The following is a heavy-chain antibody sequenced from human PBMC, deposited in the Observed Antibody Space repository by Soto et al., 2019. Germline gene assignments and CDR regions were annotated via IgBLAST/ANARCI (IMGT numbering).Heavy chain of an antibody. Sequence: SETLSLTCAVYGGSFSGYYWSWIRQPPGKGLEWIGEINHSGSTNYNPSLKSRVTISVDTSKNQFSLKLSSVTAADTAVYYCARGRVVVVAARRGVFDYWGQGTLVTVSS. CDR3: ARGRVVVVAARRGVFDY. J-gene: IGHJ4*02. V-gene: IGHV4-34*01. CDR2: INHSGST. D-gene: IGHD2-15*01. CDR1: GGSFSGYY.